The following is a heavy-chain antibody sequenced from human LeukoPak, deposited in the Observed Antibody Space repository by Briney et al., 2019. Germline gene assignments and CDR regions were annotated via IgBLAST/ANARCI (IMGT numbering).Heavy chain of an antibody. D-gene: IGHD3-16*01. V-gene: IGHV3-21*01. CDR2: ISSSSGYI. J-gene: IGHJ4*02. CDR1: GFTFSSYS. Sequence: GGSLRLSCAAAGFTFSSYSMNWVRQAPGKGLEWVSSISSSSGYIYYADSVKGRFTISRDNAKNSLYLQKNSLRAEDTAVYYCARDEGADYWGQGTLVTVSS. CDR3: ARDEGADY.